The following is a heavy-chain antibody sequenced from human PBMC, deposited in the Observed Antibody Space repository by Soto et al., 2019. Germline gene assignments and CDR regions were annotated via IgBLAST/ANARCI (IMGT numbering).Heavy chain of an antibody. J-gene: IGHJ3*02. D-gene: IGHD3-9*01. CDR3: ARDVRYFDWFRVHDAFDI. CDR1: GGSISSYY. CDR2: IYYSGST. V-gene: IGHV4-59*01. Sequence: PSETLSLTCTVSGGSISSYYWSWIRQPPGKGLEWIGYIYYSGSTNYNPSLKSRVTISVDTSKNQFSLKLSSVTAADTAVYYCARDVRYFDWFRVHDAFDIWGQGTMVTVSS.